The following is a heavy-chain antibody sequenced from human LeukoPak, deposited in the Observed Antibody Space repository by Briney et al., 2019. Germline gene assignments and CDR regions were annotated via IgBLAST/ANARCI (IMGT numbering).Heavy chain of an antibody. CDR1: EYSFTDYY. J-gene: IGHJ4*02. Sequence: ASVKVSCKASEYSFTDYYIHWVRQAPGQGLEWMGWISPNSGGTNSAQKFQVRITLTRDTSISTAYMELSRLRSDDTAVYYCAAGPVYDYFEFWGQGTLVTVSS. D-gene: IGHD3-22*01. CDR2: ISPNSGGT. V-gene: IGHV1-2*02. CDR3: AAGPVYDYFEF.